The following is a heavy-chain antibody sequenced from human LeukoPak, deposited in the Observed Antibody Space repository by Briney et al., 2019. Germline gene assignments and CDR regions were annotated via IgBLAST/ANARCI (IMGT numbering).Heavy chain of an antibody. CDR3: ARDLMGWDLHYFDY. CDR1: GFTFSSYE. J-gene: IGHJ4*02. V-gene: IGHV3-21*01. D-gene: IGHD1-26*01. Sequence: GGSLRLSCAASGFTFSSYEMNWVRQAPGKGLEWVSSISSSSSYIYYADSVKGRFTISRDNTKNSLYLQMHSLRAEDTAVYYCARDLMGWDLHYFDYWGQGTLVTVSS. CDR2: ISSSSSYI.